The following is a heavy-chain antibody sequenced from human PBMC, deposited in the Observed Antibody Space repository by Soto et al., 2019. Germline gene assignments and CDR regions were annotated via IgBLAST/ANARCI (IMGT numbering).Heavy chain of an antibody. Sequence: QLQLQESGPGLVKPSETLSLTCTVSGGSISSSSYYWGWIRQPPGKGLEWIGSIYYSGSTYYNPSLKSRVTISVDTAKNQFSLKLSSVTAADTAVYYCASQTPSLLRFLEWLTFDYWGQGTLVTVSS. D-gene: IGHD3-3*01. V-gene: IGHV4-39*01. J-gene: IGHJ4*02. CDR1: GGSISSSSYY. CDR2: IYYSGST. CDR3: ASQTPSLLRFLEWLTFDY.